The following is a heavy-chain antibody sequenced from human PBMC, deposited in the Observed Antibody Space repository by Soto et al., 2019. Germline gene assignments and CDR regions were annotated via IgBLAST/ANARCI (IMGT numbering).Heavy chain of an antibody. D-gene: IGHD3-10*01. CDR2: INHSGST. CDR3: ARVIMVRGVMSGMDV. V-gene: IGHV4-34*01. J-gene: IGHJ6*02. Sequence: PSETLSLTCAVYGGSFSGYYWSWIRQPPGKGLEWIGEINHSGSTNYNPSLKSRVTISVDTSKDQFSLKLSSVTAADTAVYYCARVIMVRGVMSGMDVWGQGTTVTVSS. CDR1: GGSFSGYY.